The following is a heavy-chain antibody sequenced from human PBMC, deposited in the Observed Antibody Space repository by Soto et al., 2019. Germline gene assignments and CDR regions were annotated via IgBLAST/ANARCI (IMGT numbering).Heavy chain of an antibody. CDR2: LYSGGTT. J-gene: IGHJ4*02. CDR3: EAAIYGDWSFDY. Sequence: VQLVESGGGLVQPGGSLKLSCAASGFTVSGHYMSWVRQAPGKGLQWVSLLYSGGTTYYAYSVTGRFNISRDSSKNTLYMQMDKLSVDDTAVYYCEAAIYGDWSFDYWGQGNLVTVSS. D-gene: IGHD2-21*02. CDR1: GFTVSGHY. V-gene: IGHV3-53*04.